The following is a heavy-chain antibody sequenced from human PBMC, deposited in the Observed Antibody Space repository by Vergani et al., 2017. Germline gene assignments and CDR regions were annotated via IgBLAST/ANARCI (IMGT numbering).Heavy chain of an antibody. Sequence: QVQLVQSGAEVKKPGASVKVSCKASGYTFTSYYMHWVRQAPGQGLEWMGIINPSGGSTSYAQKFQGRVTMTRDTSTSTVYMELSSLRSEDTAVYYCAGVRRERYSYYYYGMDGWGQGTTVTVSS. CDR1: GYTFTSYY. CDR3: AGVRRERYSYYYYGMDG. V-gene: IGHV1-46*01. J-gene: IGHJ6*02. CDR2: INPSGGST. D-gene: IGHD1-26*01.